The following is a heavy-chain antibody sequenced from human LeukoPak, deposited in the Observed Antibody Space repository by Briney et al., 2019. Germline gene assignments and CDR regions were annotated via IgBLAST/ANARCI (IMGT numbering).Heavy chain of an antibody. J-gene: IGHJ5*02. V-gene: IGHV3-11*01. CDR1: GFSFSDYY. Sequence: GGSLRLSCAASGFSFSDYYMSWIRQAPGKGLEWVSYISSSGSTIYYADSVKGRFTISRDNSKNTLYLQMSSLRAEDTAVYYCAKEHMDLSKSYDPWGQGTLVTVSS. CDR2: ISSSGSTI. D-gene: IGHD3-10*01. CDR3: AKEHMDLSKSYDP.